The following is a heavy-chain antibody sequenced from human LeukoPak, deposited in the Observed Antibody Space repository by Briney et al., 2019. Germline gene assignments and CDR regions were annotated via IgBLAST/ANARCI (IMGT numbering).Heavy chain of an antibody. D-gene: IGHD6-13*01. V-gene: IGHV1-2*02. CDR2: INPNSGGT. CDR3: ARGLPRYSSSWYDGYYYYYMDV. CDR1: GYTFTSYF. Sequence: ASVKVSCKAFGYTFTSYFMYWVRQAPGQGLEWMGWINPNSGGTNYAQKFQGRVTMTRDTSISTAYMELSRLRSDDTAVYYCARGLPRYSSSWYDGYYYYYMDVWGKGTTVTISS. J-gene: IGHJ6*03.